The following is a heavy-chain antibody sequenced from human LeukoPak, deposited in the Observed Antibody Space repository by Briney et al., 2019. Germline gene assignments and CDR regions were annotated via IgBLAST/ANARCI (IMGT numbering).Heavy chain of an antibody. V-gene: IGHV1-8*01. Sequence: ASVKVSCKASGYTFTSYDINWVRQATGQGLEWMGWMNPNSGNTGYAQKFQGRVTMTRNTSISTAYMELSSLRSEGTAVYYCARGGYYDILTGSGGAFDIWGQGTMVTVSS. D-gene: IGHD3-9*01. J-gene: IGHJ3*02. CDR3: ARGGYYDILTGSGGAFDI. CDR1: GYTFTSYD. CDR2: MNPNSGNT.